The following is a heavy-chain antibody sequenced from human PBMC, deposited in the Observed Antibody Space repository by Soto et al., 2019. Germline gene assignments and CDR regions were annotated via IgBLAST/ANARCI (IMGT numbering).Heavy chain of an antibody. V-gene: IGHV4-39*01. CDR2: IFYSGHT. D-gene: IGHD2-8*01. CDR3: ARRGVLGYDY. Sequence: QLQLQESGPGLAKPSETLSLTCTVSGGSISSSSYYWGWIRQPPGRGLEWIGSIFYSGHTDYNPSLKSRVAISVDTPKNQFSLKLRSVTATDTAVYYCARRGVLGYDYWGQGTLVTVSS. J-gene: IGHJ4*02. CDR1: GGSISSSSYY.